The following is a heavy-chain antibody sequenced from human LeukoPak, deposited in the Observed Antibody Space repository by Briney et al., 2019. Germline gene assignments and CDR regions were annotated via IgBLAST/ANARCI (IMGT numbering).Heavy chain of an antibody. D-gene: IGHD5-24*01. J-gene: IGHJ3*02. V-gene: IGHV1-18*01. CDR2: ISAYNGNT. Sequence: GASVKVSCKASGYTFTSYGISWVRRAPGQGLEWMGWISAYNGNTNYAQKLQGRVTMTTDTSTSTAYMELRSLRSDDTAVYYCAGVSRAQRSDIWGQGTMVTVSS. CDR1: GYTFTSYG. CDR3: AGVSRAQRSDI.